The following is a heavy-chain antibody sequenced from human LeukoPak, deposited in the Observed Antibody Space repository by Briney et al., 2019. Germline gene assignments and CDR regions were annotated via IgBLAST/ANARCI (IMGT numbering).Heavy chain of an antibody. Sequence: GGSLRLSCAASGFGFSSYAMSWVRQAPGKGLDWVSAISGSGGSTYYADSVKGRFTISRDNSKNTLYLQMNSLRAEDTAVYYCAKDHCSSTSCYETPPPHFDYWGQGTLVTVSS. CDR3: AKDHCSSTSCYETPPPHFDY. CDR2: ISGSGGST. J-gene: IGHJ4*02. CDR1: GFGFSSYA. D-gene: IGHD2-2*01. V-gene: IGHV3-23*01.